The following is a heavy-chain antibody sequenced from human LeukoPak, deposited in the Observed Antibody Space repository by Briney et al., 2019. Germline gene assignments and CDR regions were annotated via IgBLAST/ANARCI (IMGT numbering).Heavy chain of an antibody. CDR2: ISSSTI. V-gene: IGHV3-48*01. Sequence: PGGSLRLSCAASGFTFSSYSMTWVRQAPGKGLEWVSYISSSTIYYADSVKGRFTISRDNAKNSLYLQMSSLRAEDTAVYYCASYYVWGSYRHFDYWGQGTLVTVSS. D-gene: IGHD3-16*02. CDR1: GFTFSSYS. CDR3: ASYYVWGSYRHFDY. J-gene: IGHJ4*02.